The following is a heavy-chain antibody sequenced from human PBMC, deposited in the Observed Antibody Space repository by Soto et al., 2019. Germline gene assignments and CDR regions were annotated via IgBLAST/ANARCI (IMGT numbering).Heavy chain of an antibody. CDR2: IYWDDDK. Sequence: ESGPTLVNPTQTLTLTCTFSGFSLSTSGVGVGWIRQPPGKALEWLALIYWDDDKRYSPSLKSRLTITKDTSKNQVVLTMTNMDPVDTATHYCAHRALYYDILTDPNWFDPWGQGTLVTVSS. CDR3: AHRALYYDILTDPNWFDP. CDR1: GFSLSTSGVG. D-gene: IGHD3-9*01. V-gene: IGHV2-5*02. J-gene: IGHJ5*02.